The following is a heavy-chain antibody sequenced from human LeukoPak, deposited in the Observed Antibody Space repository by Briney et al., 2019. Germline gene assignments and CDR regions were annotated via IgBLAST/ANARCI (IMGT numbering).Heavy chain of an antibody. CDR2: IYYCGST. Sequence: SETLSLTCTVSGGSVSSGSYYWGWIRQPPGKGLGWIGYIYYCGSTNYNPSLKRRVHISVDTSKNQFSLKLSSVTAADQAVYFCARDGTENNVFDIWGQGTMVTVSS. CDR1: GGSVSSGSYY. CDR3: ARDGTENNVFDI. D-gene: IGHD1-26*01. V-gene: IGHV4-61*01. J-gene: IGHJ3*02.